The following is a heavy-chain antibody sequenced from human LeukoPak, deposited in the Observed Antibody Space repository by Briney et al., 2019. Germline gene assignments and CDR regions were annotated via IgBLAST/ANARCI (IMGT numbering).Heavy chain of an antibody. J-gene: IGHJ5*02. V-gene: IGHV3-23*01. D-gene: IGHD3-10*01. Sequence: GGSLRLSCAASGFTFSSYAMSWVRQAPGKGLEWVSAISGSGGSTYYADSVKGRFTISRANSKNTLYLQMNSLRAEDTAVYYCAKDMRGGAWFGELYPSNWFDPWGQGTLVTVSS. CDR2: ISGSGGST. CDR1: GFTFSSYA. CDR3: AKDMRGGAWFGELYPSNWFDP.